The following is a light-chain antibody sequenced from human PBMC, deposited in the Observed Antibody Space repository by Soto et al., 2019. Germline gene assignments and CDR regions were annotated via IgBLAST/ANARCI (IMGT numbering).Light chain of an antibody. V-gene: IGKV1-9*01. CDR2: AAS. CDR3: QQLHSYPLT. CDR1: QGISSN. Sequence: IQLTQSPSSLSASVGDRVTITCRASQGISSNLAWYQQKPGNVPKLLSYAASTLQSGVPSRFSGSGSGTDFTLTISSLQPEDFANYYCQQLHSYPLTFGGGTRVEIK. J-gene: IGKJ4*01.